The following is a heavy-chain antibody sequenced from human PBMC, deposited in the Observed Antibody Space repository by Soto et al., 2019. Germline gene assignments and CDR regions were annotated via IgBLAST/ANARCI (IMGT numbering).Heavy chain of an antibody. D-gene: IGHD3-9*01. V-gene: IGHV3-33*01. CDR3: ARELRYFDWLLRSHGMDV. Sequence: GGSLRLSCAAAGFTFSSYGMHWVRKAPGKGLEWVAVIWYDGSNKYYADSVKGRFTISRDNSKNTLYLQMNSLRAEDTAVYYCARELRYFDWLLRSHGMDVWGQGTTVTVS. J-gene: IGHJ6*02. CDR1: GFTFSSYG. CDR2: IWYDGSNK.